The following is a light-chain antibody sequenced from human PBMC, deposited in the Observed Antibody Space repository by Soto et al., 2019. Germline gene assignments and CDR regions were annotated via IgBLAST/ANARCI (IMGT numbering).Light chain of an antibody. CDR3: PPYDSTLLS. CDR2: SAS. Sequence: IVVTQTQNSLSGYIGERATISYTSSQRFFSSSNNNNYLAWYLQKSCQPPKLLIYSASTRESGVPDRFSGRGFGTDFTLTISSLQAEYVSVYYCPPYDSTLLSFGAGTKV. CDR1: QRFFSSSNNNNY. V-gene: IGKV4-1*01. J-gene: IGKJ4*01.